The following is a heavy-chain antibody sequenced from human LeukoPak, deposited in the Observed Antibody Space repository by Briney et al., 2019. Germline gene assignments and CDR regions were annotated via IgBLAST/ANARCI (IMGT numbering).Heavy chain of an antibody. CDR1: GGSISSSSYY. Sequence: SETLSLTCTVSGGSISSSSYYWGWIRQPPGKGLEWIGSIYYSGSTYYNPSLKSRVTISVDTSKNQFSLKLSSVTAADTAVYYCARLSVGDTAYYFDYWGQGTLVTVSS. D-gene: IGHD5-18*01. J-gene: IGHJ4*02. CDR2: IYYSGST. V-gene: IGHV4-39*01. CDR3: ARLSVGDTAYYFDY.